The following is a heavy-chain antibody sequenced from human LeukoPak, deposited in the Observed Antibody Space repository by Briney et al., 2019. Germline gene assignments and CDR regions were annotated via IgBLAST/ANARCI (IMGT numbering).Heavy chain of an antibody. CDR2: ISWNSGSI. V-gene: IGHV3-9*01. Sequence: GRPLRLSCAASGFTFDDYAMHWVRQAPGKGLEWVSGISWNSGSIGYADSVKGRFTISRDNAKNSLYLQMNSLRAEDTALYYCAKGPTSDYYDSEYYFDYWGQGTLVTVSS. D-gene: IGHD3-22*01. J-gene: IGHJ4*02. CDR1: GFTFDDYA. CDR3: AKGPTSDYYDSEYYFDY.